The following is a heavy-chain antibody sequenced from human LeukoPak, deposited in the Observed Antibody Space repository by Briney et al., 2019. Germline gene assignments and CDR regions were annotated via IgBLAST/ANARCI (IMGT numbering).Heavy chain of an antibody. J-gene: IGHJ4*02. D-gene: IGHD3-3*01. CDR1: GGSISRGGYY. Sequence: SQTLSLTCTVSGGSISRGGYYWSWIRQHPGTGLEWIGYIYYSGSTYYNPSLKSRVTISVDTSKNQFSLKLSSVTAADTAVYYCAREIRFSRTSYFDYWGQGTLVTVSS. CDR2: IYYSGST. V-gene: IGHV4-31*03. CDR3: AREIRFSRTSYFDY.